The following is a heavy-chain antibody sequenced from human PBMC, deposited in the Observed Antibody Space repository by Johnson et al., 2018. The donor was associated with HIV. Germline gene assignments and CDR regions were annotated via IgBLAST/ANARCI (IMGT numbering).Heavy chain of an antibody. CDR1: GFTFDDYA. J-gene: IGHJ3*02. V-gene: IGHV3-23*04. D-gene: IGHD5-12*01. CDR3: ARVGVSGYDLAAFDI. CDR2: IRGSGGST. Sequence: VQLVESGGGVVQPGRSLRLSCAASGFTFDDYAMHWVRQAPGKGLEWVSAIRGSGGSTYYADSVKGRFNLSRDSSKNTLYLQMNSLRAEDTAVYYCARVGVSGYDLAAFDIWGQGTMVTVSS.